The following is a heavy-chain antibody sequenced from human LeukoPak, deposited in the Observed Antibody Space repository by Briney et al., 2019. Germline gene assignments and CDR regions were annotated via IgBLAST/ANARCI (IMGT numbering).Heavy chain of an antibody. CDR3: AKDYRLELGIVDY. Sequence: GGSLRLSCAASGFTFSSNAMSWVRQAPGKGLEWVSTINGSGGSTDYAASVKGRSTISRDNSKNKLNLQMNSMRVEDTAVYYCAKDYRLELGIVDYWGQGTLVTVSS. D-gene: IGHD7-27*01. CDR1: GFTFSSNA. CDR2: INGSGGST. V-gene: IGHV3-23*01. J-gene: IGHJ4*02.